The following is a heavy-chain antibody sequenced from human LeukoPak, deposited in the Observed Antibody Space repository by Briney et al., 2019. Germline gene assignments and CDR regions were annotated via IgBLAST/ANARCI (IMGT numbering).Heavy chain of an antibody. CDR3: ARDVEVVALGY. CDR1: GGSISSSSYH. D-gene: IGHD2-15*01. J-gene: IGHJ4*02. CDR2: IYYSGST. Sequence: SETLSLTCTVSGGSISSSSYHWGWIRQPPGKGLEWIGSIYYSGSTYYNPSLKSRVTISVDTSKNQFSLKLSSVTAADTAVYYCARDVEVVALGYWGQGTLVTVSS. V-gene: IGHV4-39*07.